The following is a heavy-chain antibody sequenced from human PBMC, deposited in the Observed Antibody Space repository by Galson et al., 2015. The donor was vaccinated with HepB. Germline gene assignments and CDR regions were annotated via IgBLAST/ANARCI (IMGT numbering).Heavy chain of an antibody. J-gene: IGHJ4*02. CDR1: GFTFSSYW. CDR3: AREGTYCSSTSCYSGYFDY. Sequence: SLRLSCAASGFTFSSYWMSWVRQAPGKGLEWVANIKQDGSEKYYVDSVKGRFTISRDNAKNSLYLQMNSLRAEDTAVYYCAREGTYCSSTSCYSGYFDYWGQGTLVTVSS. V-gene: IGHV3-7*01. CDR2: IKQDGSEK. D-gene: IGHD2-2*01.